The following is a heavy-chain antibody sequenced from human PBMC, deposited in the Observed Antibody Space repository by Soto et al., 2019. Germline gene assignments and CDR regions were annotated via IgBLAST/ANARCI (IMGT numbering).Heavy chain of an antibody. CDR3: AKATTNGGWFNPFDS. D-gene: IGHD6-19*01. V-gene: IGHV3-23*01. CDR2: LSGSGTST. Sequence: GGSLRLSCAASGFSFVNYAMNWVRQAPGKGLEWVSGLSGSGTSTYYADSVKGRFTISRDNSRDTLFLQMNSLTADDTAVYYCAKATTNGGWFNPFDSWGQGALITVSS. CDR1: GFSFVNYA. J-gene: IGHJ4*02.